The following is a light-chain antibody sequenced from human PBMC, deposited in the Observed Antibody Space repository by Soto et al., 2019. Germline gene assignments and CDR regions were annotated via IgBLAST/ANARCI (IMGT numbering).Light chain of an antibody. CDR2: KAS. Sequence: DIQMTQSPSTLSGSVGDRGTITFRASHTISSWLACYQQKPGKAPKLLIYKASTLKSGVPSRFSGSGSGTEFTLTISSLQPGDFATYYCQHYNSYSEAFGQGTKVDIK. CDR1: HTISSW. J-gene: IGKJ1*01. V-gene: IGKV1-5*03. CDR3: QHYNSYSEA.